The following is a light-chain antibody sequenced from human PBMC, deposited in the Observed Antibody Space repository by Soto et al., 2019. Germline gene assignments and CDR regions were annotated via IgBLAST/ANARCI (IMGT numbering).Light chain of an antibody. Sequence: DIQMTQSPSTLSASVGDRVTITCRASQSISSWWAWYQQKPGKAPRLLIYKASRLESGVPSRFSCSGYRPEYTLTISSLQPDDFASYYCLQYNSYCFTFGPGTKVDIK. J-gene: IGKJ3*01. CDR1: QSISSW. CDR2: KAS. CDR3: LQYNSYCFT. V-gene: IGKV1-5*03.